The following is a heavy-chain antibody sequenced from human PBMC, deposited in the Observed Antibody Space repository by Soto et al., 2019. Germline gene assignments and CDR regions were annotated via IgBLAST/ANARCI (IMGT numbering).Heavy chain of an antibody. CDR1: GFTFSSYG. CDR2: ISNGGDAT. D-gene: IGHD1-26*01. Sequence: GGSLRLSCTGSGFTFSSYGMSWVRQVPGKGLEWVSFISNGGDATHFADSVKGRFTISRDNSKNTLYLQMNSLRADDTAVYYCARGESAFEIWGQGTMVTVSS. CDR3: ARGESAFEI. V-gene: IGHV3-23*01. J-gene: IGHJ3*02.